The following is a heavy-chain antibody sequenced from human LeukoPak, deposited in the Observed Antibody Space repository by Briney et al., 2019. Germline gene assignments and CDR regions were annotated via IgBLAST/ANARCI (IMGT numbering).Heavy chain of an antibody. Sequence: SQTLSLTCTVSGGSISSGGYYWSWIRQPPGKGLEWIGYIYHSGSTYYNPSLKSRVTISVDRSKNQFSLKLSSVTAADTAVYYCARAAAGPYYYYYMDVWGKGTTVTVSS. CDR3: ARAAAGPYYYYYMDV. CDR2: IYHSGST. V-gene: IGHV4-30-2*01. J-gene: IGHJ6*03. CDR1: GGSISSGGYY. D-gene: IGHD6-13*01.